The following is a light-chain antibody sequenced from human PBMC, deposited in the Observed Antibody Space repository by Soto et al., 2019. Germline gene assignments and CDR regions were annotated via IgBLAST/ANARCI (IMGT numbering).Light chain of an antibody. V-gene: IGKV4-1*01. CDR1: QSVLYSSKNKNY. J-gene: IGKJ4*01. Sequence: DIVMTQSPDSLAVSLGERATINCKSSQSVLYSSKNKNYLAWYQQKPGQPPKLLIYWASTRESGVPDRFSGSGSGTDFTLTISSLQAEDVAVYYCQQYYSTLALTFGGGTKVEIK. CDR3: QQYYSTLALT. CDR2: WAS.